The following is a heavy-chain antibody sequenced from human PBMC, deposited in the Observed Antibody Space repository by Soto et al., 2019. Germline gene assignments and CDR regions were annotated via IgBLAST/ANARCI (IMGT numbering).Heavy chain of an antibody. V-gene: IGHV3-23*01. CDR1: GFTFSSYA. CDR2: ISGSGGST. Sequence: GGSLRLSCAASGFTFSSYAMSWVRQAPGKGLEWVSAISGSGGSTYYADSVKGRFTISRDNSKNALYLQMNSPRAEDTAVYYCAKEGQWAGYSSGWDYFDYWGQGTLVTVSS. CDR3: AKEGQWAGYSSGWDYFDY. J-gene: IGHJ4*02. D-gene: IGHD6-19*01.